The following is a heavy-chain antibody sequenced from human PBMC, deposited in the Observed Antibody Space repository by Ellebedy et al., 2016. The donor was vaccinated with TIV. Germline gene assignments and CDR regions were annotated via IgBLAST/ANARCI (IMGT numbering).Heavy chain of an antibody. J-gene: IGHJ2*01. D-gene: IGHD4-17*01. CDR1: GYSISSGYY. CDR3: ARRRGSRTEDYGAKRGSAWYWYFDL. V-gene: IGHV4-38-2*02. CDR2: IYHSGST. Sequence: SETLSLXXTVSGYSISSGYYWGWIRPPPGKGLEWIGSIYHSGSTYYNPSLKSRVTISVDTSKNQFSLKLSSVTAADTAVYYCARRRGSRTEDYGAKRGSAWYWYFDLWGRGTLVTVSS.